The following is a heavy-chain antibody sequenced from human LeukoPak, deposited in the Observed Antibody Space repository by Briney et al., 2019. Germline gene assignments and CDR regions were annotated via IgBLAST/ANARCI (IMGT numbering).Heavy chain of an antibody. J-gene: IGHJ4*02. CDR2: IIPIFGTA. CDR3: ARDEQYQLMILDF. D-gene: IGHD3-16*01. V-gene: IGHV1-69*05. CDR1: GGTFSSYA. Sequence: SVTVSCKASGGTFSSYAISWVRQAPGQGLEWMGGIIPIFGTANYAQKFQGRVTITTDESTGTAYMELRSLKSDDTAVYYCARDEQYQLMILDFWGQGTLITVSS.